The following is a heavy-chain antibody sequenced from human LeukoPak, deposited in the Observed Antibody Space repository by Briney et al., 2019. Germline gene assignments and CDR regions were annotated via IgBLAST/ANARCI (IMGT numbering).Heavy chain of an antibody. Sequence: PSETLSLTCTVSGGSISSNYWSWIRQPPGKGLEWIGYIYYSGSTNSNPSLKSRVTISVDTSKNQLSLKLSSVTAADTAVYYCARGGRDGYTLYPFDYWGQGTLVTVSS. CDR1: GGSISSNY. V-gene: IGHV4-59*08. CDR3: ARGGRDGYTLYPFDY. D-gene: IGHD5-24*01. CDR2: IYYSGST. J-gene: IGHJ4*02.